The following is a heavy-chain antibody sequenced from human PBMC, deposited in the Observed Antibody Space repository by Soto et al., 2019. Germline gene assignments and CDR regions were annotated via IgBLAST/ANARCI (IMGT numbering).Heavy chain of an antibody. V-gene: IGHV4-59*08. Sequence: PSETLSLTCTFSGCSISSYYWSWIRQPPGKGLEWIGYIYYSGSTNYNSSLKSRVTISVDTSKNQFSLKLSSVTAADTAVYYCAGPGAVAGRTYYYYYYMDVWGKGTTVTVSS. J-gene: IGHJ6*03. CDR2: IYYSGST. CDR1: GCSISSYY. CDR3: AGPGAVAGRTYYYYYYMDV. D-gene: IGHD6-19*01.